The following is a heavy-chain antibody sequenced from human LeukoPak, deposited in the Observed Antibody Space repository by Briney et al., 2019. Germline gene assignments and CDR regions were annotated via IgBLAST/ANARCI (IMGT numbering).Heavy chain of an antibody. CDR3: ARANFLYCSSTSCLFDY. J-gene: IGHJ4*02. CDR2: INPNSGGT. CDR1: GYTFTDYY. D-gene: IGHD2-2*01. Sequence: ASVKVSCKASGYTFTDYYMHWVRLAPGQGLEWMGWINPNSGGTNYVQKFQGWVTMTRDTSINTAYMELSRLTPDDTAVYYCARANFLYCSSTSCLFDYWGQGTLVTVSS. V-gene: IGHV1-2*04.